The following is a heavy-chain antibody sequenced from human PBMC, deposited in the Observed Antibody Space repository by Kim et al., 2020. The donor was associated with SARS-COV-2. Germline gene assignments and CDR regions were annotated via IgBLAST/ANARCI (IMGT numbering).Heavy chain of an antibody. CDR3: ARLGSGSYWGPEAVLDI. CDR1: GGSISSYY. D-gene: IGHD1-26*01. CDR2: IYYSGST. Sequence: SETLSLTCTVSGGSISSYYWSWIRQPPGKGLEWIGYIYYSGSTNYNPSLKSRVTISVDTSKNQFSLKLSSVTAADTAVYYCARLGSGSYWGPEAVLDIWGQGTMVTVST. J-gene: IGHJ3*02. V-gene: IGHV4-59*08.